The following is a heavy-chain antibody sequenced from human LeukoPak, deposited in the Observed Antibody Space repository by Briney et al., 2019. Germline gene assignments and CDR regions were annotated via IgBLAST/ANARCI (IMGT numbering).Heavy chain of an antibody. Sequence: SETLSLTCTVSGGSISSYYWSWIRQPPGKGLEWIGYIYYSGSTNYNPSLKSRVTISVDTSRNQFSLKLSSVTAADTAVYYCARHRAAAETYYYYYMDVWGKGTTVTVSS. CDR1: GGSISSYY. V-gene: IGHV4-59*01. D-gene: IGHD6-13*01. CDR2: IYYSGST. J-gene: IGHJ6*03. CDR3: ARHRAAAETYYYYYMDV.